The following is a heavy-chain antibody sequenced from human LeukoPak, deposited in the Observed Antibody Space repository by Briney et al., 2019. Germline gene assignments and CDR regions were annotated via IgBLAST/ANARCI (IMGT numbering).Heavy chain of an antibody. J-gene: IGHJ4*02. CDR3: ASPNPIGDLSWLDY. Sequence: GGSLRLSCAASGFTFTDYWMHWVRQPPEKGLEWVSVIGGSGDNRYYADSVKGRFTISRDNSKNTLYLQMNSLRVEDTAVYYCASPNPIGDLSWLDYWGQGALVTVSS. V-gene: IGHV3-23*01. D-gene: IGHD3-10*01. CDR1: GFTFTDYW. CDR2: IGGSGDNR.